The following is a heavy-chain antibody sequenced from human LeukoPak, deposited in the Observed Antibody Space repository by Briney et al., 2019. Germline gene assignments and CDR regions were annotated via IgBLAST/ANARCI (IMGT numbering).Heavy chain of an antibody. CDR1: GFTFSSYA. CDR2: ISYDGSNK. J-gene: IGHJ4*02. Sequence: PGRSLRLSCAASGFTFSSYAMHWVRQAPGKGQEWVAVISYDGSNKYYADSVKGRFTISRDNSKNTLYLQMNSLRAEDTAVYYCVPTCSGGSCYSGHFDYWGQGTLVTVSS. D-gene: IGHD2-15*01. V-gene: IGHV3-30*04. CDR3: VPTCSGGSCYSGHFDY.